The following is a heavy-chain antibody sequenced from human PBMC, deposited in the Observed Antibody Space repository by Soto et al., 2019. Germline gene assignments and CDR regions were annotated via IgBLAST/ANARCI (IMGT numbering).Heavy chain of an antibody. Sequence: QVQLVESGGGVVQPGRSLRLSCAASGFTFSGYGMHWVRQAPGKGLEWVAVILYDGSNKYYADSVKGRFTISRDNAKNTLYLQMNSLRAEDTAVYYCAKDRVSRTYFYGMDVWGQGTTVTVSS. CDR3: AKDRVSRTYFYGMDV. D-gene: IGHD2-2*01. V-gene: IGHV3-30*18. CDR1: GFTFSGYG. J-gene: IGHJ6*02. CDR2: ILYDGSNK.